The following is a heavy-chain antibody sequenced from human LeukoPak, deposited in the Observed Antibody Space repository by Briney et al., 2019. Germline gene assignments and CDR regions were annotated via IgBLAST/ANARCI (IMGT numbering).Heavy chain of an antibody. CDR1: GGSITSYY. Sequence: SETLSLTCTVSGGSITSYYWSRIRQPPGKGLEWIGYAYYSGSTNYNPSLKSRVTISVDTSKNQFSLKLSSVTAADTAVYYCARGAVAGTFDYWSQGTLVTVSS. V-gene: IGHV4-59*01. J-gene: IGHJ4*02. D-gene: IGHD6-19*01. CDR3: ARGAVAGTFDY. CDR2: AYYSGST.